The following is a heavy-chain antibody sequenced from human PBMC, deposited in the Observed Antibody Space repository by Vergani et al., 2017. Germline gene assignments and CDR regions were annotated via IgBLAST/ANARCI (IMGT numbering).Heavy chain of an antibody. J-gene: IGHJ4*02. D-gene: IGHD3-3*01. CDR3: ARAYYDFWSGFCSGYYFDY. Sequence: EVQLVESGGGLIQPGGSLRLSCAASGFTVSSNYMSWVRQAPGKGLEWVSVIYSGGSTYYADTVKGRFTISRDNSKNTLYLQRNSLRAEDTAVYYCARAYYDFWSGFCSGYYFDYWGQGTLVTVSS. CDR1: GFTVSSNY. CDR2: IYSGGST. V-gene: IGHV3-53*01.